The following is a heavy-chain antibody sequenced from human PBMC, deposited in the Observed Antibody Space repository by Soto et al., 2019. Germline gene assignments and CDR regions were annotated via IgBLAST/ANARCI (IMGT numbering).Heavy chain of an antibody. CDR3: MRGGWGDSPIDY. Sequence: ASVKVSCKTSGYTFSAYYVHWARLAPGRGFQWLGWINPSNEITAFSQFFQGRVTMTRDTSTNTVHMELNSLTSDDTDVYYCMRGGWGDSPIDYWGQGTQVTVSS. CDR1: GYTFSAYY. J-gene: IGHJ4*02. D-gene: IGHD2-15*01. V-gene: IGHV1-2*02. CDR2: INPSNEIT.